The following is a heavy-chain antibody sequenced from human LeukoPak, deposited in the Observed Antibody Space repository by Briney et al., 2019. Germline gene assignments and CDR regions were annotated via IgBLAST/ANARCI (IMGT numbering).Heavy chain of an antibody. J-gene: IGHJ2*01. V-gene: IGHV3-21*01. Sequence: PGGSLRLSCAASGFTFSSYSINWVRQAPGKGLEWVSCVSSTSSFIYYADSVKGRFTISRDNAKNSLYLQMNSLRAEDTAVYYCARDYFSRAGLLGYFDLWGRGTLVTISS. D-gene: IGHD6-19*01. CDR3: ARDYFSRAGLLGYFDL. CDR2: VSSTSSFI. CDR1: GFTFSSYS.